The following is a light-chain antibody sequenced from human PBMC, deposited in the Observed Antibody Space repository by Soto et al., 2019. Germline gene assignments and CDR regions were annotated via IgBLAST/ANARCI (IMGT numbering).Light chain of an antibody. V-gene: IGKV3-20*01. CDR3: QQYGSSTGWT. J-gene: IGKJ1*01. CDR2: GAS. Sequence: EIVLTQSPGTLSLSPGEGATLSCRASQSVSSSYLAWYQQKPGQAPRLLIYGASSRATGIPDRFSGSGSGTDFTLTISRLEPEDFAAYYCQQYGSSTGWTFGQGTKVDIK. CDR1: QSVSSSY.